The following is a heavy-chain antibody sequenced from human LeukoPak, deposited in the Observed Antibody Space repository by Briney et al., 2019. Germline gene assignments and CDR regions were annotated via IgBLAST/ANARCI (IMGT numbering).Heavy chain of an antibody. CDR3: ARLRAGNYIDY. V-gene: IGHV3-11*01. CDR1: GFTFSDYY. D-gene: IGHD1-14*01. CDR2: ISKSGTTI. J-gene: IGHJ4*02. Sequence: PGGSLRVSCAVSGFTFSDYYMTWIRQAPGKGLEWVSYISKSGTTINYADSVKGRFTISRDNAKNSLFLQMNSLRAEDTAAYFCARLRAGNYIDYWGQGTLVTVSS.